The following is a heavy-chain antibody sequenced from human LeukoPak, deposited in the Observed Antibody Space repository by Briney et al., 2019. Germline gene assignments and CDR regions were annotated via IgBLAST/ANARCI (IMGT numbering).Heavy chain of an antibody. J-gene: IGHJ6*03. CDR2: IYPGDSDT. Sequence: GESLKISCKGSGYSFTSYWIGGVRQMPGKGLEWMGIIYPGDSDTRYSPSFKGQVTISADKSISTAYLQWSSLKASDTAMYYCARIRSGSTKGYYYYMDVWGKGTTVTVSS. V-gene: IGHV5-51*01. D-gene: IGHD6-19*01. CDR1: GYSFTSYW. CDR3: ARIRSGSTKGYYYYMDV.